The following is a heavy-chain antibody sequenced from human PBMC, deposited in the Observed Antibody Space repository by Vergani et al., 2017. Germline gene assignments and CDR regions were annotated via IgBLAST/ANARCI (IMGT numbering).Heavy chain of an antibody. V-gene: IGHV3-21*01. CDR2: ISSSSSYI. J-gene: IGHJ3*02. D-gene: IGHD3-3*01. CDR1: GFTFSSYS. Sequence: EVQLVESGGGLVKPGGSLRLSCAASGFTFSSYSMNWVRQAPGKGLEWVSSISSSSSYIYYADSVKGRFTISRDNAKNSLYLQMNSLRAEDTAVYYCARNHDFWRLVTPHGAFDIWGQGTMVTVSS. CDR3: ARNHDFWRLVTPHGAFDI.